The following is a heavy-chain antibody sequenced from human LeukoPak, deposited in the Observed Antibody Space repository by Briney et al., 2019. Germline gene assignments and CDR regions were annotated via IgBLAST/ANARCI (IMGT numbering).Heavy chain of an antibody. Sequence: GGSLRLSCAASGLTFSSYAMSWVRQAPGKGLDWVSTISGTGGSTYYGDSVKGRFTISRDNSKNTLYLQMNSLRAEDTAVYFYASRENNYGLGDWGQGTLVTVSS. D-gene: IGHD3-10*01. CDR3: ASRENNYGLGD. CDR2: ISGTGGST. CDR1: GLTFSSYA. V-gene: IGHV3-23*01. J-gene: IGHJ1*01.